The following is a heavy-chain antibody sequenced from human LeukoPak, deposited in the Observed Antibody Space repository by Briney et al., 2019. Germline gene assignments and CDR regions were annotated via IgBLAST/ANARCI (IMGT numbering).Heavy chain of an antibody. CDR1: GYTFTGYY. J-gene: IGHJ4*02. CDR2: INPNSGGT. D-gene: IGHD6-6*01. V-gene: IGHV1-2*06. Sequence: ASVKVSCKASGYTFTGYYMHWVRQAPGQGLEWMGRINPNSGGTNYAQKFQGRVTMTRDTSISTAYMELSRLRSDDTAVYYCARVYRLYSSSSMVYWGQGTLVTVSS. CDR3: ARVYRLYSSSSMVY.